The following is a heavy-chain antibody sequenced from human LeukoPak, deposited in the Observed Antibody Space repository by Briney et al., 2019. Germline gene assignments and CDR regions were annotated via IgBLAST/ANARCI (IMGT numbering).Heavy chain of an antibody. D-gene: IGHD5-18*01. CDR3: AKDQGIQLWLKYFQH. J-gene: IGHJ1*01. CDR2: ISSSGSTI. CDR1: GFTFSSYE. Sequence: PGGSLRLSCAASGFTFSSYEMNWVRQAPGKGLEWVSYISSSGSTIYYADSVKGRFTISRDSAKNSLYLQMNSLRAEDTAVYYCAKDQGIQLWLKYFQHWGQGTLVTVSS. V-gene: IGHV3-48*03.